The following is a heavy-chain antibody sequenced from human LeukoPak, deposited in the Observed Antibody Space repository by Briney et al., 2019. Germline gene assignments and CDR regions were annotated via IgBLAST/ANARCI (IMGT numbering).Heavy chain of an antibody. CDR2: ISSSSSYI. CDR1: GFTLSSYS. D-gene: IGHD2-21*02. V-gene: IGHV3-21*01. CDR3: ARDSAYCGGDCYSSRYYYYYYMDV. Sequence: PGGSLRLSCAASGFTLSSYSMNWVRQAPGKGLEWVSSISSSSSYIYYADSVKGRFTISRDNAKNSLYLQMNSLRAEDTAVYYCARDSAYCGGDCYSSRYYYYYYMDVWGKGTTVTVSS. J-gene: IGHJ6*03.